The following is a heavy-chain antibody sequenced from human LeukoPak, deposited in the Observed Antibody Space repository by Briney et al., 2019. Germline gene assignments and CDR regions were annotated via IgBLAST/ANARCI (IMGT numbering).Heavy chain of an antibody. D-gene: IGHD2-2*02. CDR3: ANSAAAISHY. J-gene: IGHJ4*02. CDR1: GFTFSSYG. CDR2: IWYDGSNK. Sequence: GRSLRLSCAASGFTFSSYGMHWVRQAPGKGLEWVAVIWYDGSNKYYADSVKGRFTISRDNSKNTLYLQMNSLRAEDTAVYYCANSAAAISHYWGQGTLVTVSS. V-gene: IGHV3-33*06.